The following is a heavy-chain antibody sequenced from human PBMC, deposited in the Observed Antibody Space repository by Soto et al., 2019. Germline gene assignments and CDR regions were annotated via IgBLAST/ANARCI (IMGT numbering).Heavy chain of an antibody. Sequence: PGGSLRLSWAASGFTFSSYSMNWVRQAPGKGLEWVSSISSSSSYIYYADSVKGRFTISRDNAKNSLYLQMNSLRAEDTAVYYCARAENYYGSGSYWGYYYGMDVWGQGTTVTVSS. D-gene: IGHD3-10*01. CDR3: ARAENYYGSGSYWGYYYGMDV. J-gene: IGHJ6*02. CDR1: GFTFSSYS. V-gene: IGHV3-21*01. CDR2: ISSSSSYI.